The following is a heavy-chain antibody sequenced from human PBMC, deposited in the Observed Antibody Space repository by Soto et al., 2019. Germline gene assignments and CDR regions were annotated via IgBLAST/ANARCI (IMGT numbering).Heavy chain of an antibody. CDR3: AKHKSPALPPGYFDY. D-gene: IGHD2-2*01. CDR1: GFTFSSYA. Sequence: GGSLRLSCAASGFTFSSYAMSWVRQAPGKGLEWVSDISGSGGSTYYADSVKGRFTISRDNSKNTLYLQMNSLRAEDTAVYFCAKHKSPALPPGYFDYWCQRTLVTVS. V-gene: IGHV3-23*01. CDR2: ISGSGGST. J-gene: IGHJ4*02.